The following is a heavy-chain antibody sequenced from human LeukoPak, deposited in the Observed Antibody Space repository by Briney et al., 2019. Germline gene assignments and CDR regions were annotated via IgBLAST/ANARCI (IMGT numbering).Heavy chain of an antibody. D-gene: IGHD6-6*01. J-gene: IGHJ4*02. Sequence: TSETLSLTCTVSGGSISSSSYYWGWIRQPPGKGLEWIGSIYYSGSTYYNPSLKSRVTISADTSKNQFSLKLSSVTAADTAVYYCARLDPAARHFDYWGQGTLVTVSS. CDR2: IYYSGST. CDR1: GGSISSSSYY. CDR3: ARLDPAARHFDY. V-gene: IGHV4-39*01.